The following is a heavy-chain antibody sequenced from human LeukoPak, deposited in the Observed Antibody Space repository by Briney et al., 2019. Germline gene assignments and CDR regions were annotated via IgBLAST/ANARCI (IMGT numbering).Heavy chain of an antibody. CDR1: GYTFTSYD. V-gene: IGHV1-8*01. D-gene: IGHD5-18*01. CDR2: MNPNSGNT. J-gene: IGHJ6*02. CDR3: ARFVAGTAMRWPYYYYYGMDV. Sequence: ASVKVSCKASGYTFTSYDINWVRQATGQGLEWMGWMNPNSGNTGYAQKFQGRVTMTRNTSISTAYMELSSLRSEDTAVYYCARFVAGTAMRWPYYYYYGMDVWGQGTTVTVSS.